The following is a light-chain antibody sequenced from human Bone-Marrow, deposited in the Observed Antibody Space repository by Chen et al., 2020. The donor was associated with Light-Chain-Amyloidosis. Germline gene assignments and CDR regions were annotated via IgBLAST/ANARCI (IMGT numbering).Light chain of an antibody. J-gene: IGKJ1*01. CDR2: GAS. V-gene: IGKV3-15*01. CDR1: QSVSSN. CDR3: QQYNNWPRG. Sequence: EIVMTQSPATLSVSPGERATLSCRASQSVSSNLAWYQQKPGQAPRLLIYGASTRATGIPARFSGSGSGTEFTLTISSLQSEDFAVYYCQQYNNWPRGFGQGIKVEIK.